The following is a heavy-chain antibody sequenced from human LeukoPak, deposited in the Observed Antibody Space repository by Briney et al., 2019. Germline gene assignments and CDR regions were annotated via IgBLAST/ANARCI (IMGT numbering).Heavy chain of an antibody. CDR1: GYTFTSYD. CDR2: MNPTSGNT. D-gene: IGHD6-6*01. Sequence: VASVQVSCKASGYTFTSYDINWVRQATGQGLEWMGWMNPTSGNTGYAQKFQGRVTMTRNTSISTAYMELSSLRSEDTAVYYCARHSSSSSWFVPWGQGTLVTVSS. CDR3: ARHSSSSSWFVP. J-gene: IGHJ5*02. V-gene: IGHV1-8*01.